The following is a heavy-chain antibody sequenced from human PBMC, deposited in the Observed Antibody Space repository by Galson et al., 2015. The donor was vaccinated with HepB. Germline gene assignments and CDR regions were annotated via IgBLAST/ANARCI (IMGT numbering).Heavy chain of an antibody. CDR3: ASTGGYDFWSGYYN. CDR2: IYSGGST. CDR1: GFTVSINY. Sequence: SLRLSCAASGFTVSINYMTWVRQAPGKGLEWVSVIYSGGSTYYADSMKGRFTISRDNSKNTLYLQMNSLRAEDTAVYYCASTGGYDFWSGYYNWGQGTLVTVSS. J-gene: IGHJ4*02. D-gene: IGHD3-3*01. V-gene: IGHV3-53*01.